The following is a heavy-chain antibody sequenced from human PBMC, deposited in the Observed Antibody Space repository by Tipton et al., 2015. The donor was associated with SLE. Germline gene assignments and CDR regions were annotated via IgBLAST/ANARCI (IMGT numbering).Heavy chain of an antibody. CDR3: ARAYCSSTKCQRAEYFQH. CDR2: IHHSGST. Sequence: TLSLTCAVYGGSFTGYYWSWIRQSPGKGLEWIGEIHHSGSTIYNPSLKSRVTISVDTSKNQFSLKLSSVTAADTAAYYCARAYCSSTKCQRAEYFQHWGQGTLVTVYS. V-gene: IGHV4-34*01. D-gene: IGHD2-2*01. J-gene: IGHJ1*01. CDR1: GGSFTGYY.